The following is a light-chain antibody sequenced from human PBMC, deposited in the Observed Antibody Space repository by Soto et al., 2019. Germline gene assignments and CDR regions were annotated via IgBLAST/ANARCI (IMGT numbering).Light chain of an antibody. J-gene: IGLJ3*02. CDR2: ENN. Sequence: NFMLTQPHSVSESPRKTVTISCTRSSGSVASNHVQWYQQRPGSAPTTLIYENNQRPSGVPDRFSGSVDSSSNSASLTISGLKTEDEADYYCQSYDSNNVVFGGGTKVTVL. CDR1: SGSVASNH. V-gene: IGLV6-57*04. CDR3: QSYDSNNVV.